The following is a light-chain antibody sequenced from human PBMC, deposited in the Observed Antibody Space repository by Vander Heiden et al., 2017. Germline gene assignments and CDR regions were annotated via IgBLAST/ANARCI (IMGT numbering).Light chain of an antibody. CDR3: QQSYNTPFT. Sequence: DIPMPPSPSSLSASVGDRVTITCRASQSISSYLNWYQQKPGKAPKLLIYAASNLQSGVPSRFSGSGSGTYFTLTISSLQPEDFATYYCQQSYNTPFTFGPGTKLD. CDR1: QSISSY. V-gene: IGKV1-39*01. J-gene: IGKJ3*01. CDR2: AAS.